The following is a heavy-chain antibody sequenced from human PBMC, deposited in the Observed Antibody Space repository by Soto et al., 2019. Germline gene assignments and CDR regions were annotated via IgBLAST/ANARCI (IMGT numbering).Heavy chain of an antibody. CDR1: GYTFTSYY. Sequence: QVQLVQSGAEVKKPGASVKVSCKASGYTFTSYYMHWVRQAPGQGLEWMGIINPSGGSTSYAQKFKGSVTMTRHTSTIFVYMGLSRLRSEVKAVYYCARDRGTAVRYERVGFDYWGQGTLVTVSS. CDR3: ARDRGTAVRYERVGFDY. D-gene: IGHD3-16*01. J-gene: IGHJ4*02. V-gene: IGHV1-46*01. CDR2: INPSGGST.